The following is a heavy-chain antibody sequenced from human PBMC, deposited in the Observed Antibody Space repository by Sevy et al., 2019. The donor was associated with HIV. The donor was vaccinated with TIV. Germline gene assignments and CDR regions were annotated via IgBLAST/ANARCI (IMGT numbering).Heavy chain of an antibody. J-gene: IGHJ4*02. D-gene: IGHD2-21*01. CDR3: VKEGGGEGGDH. V-gene: IGHV3-30*02. CDR2: IQYDGSSK. Sequence: GGSLRLSCAASGFSYSSYGMHWVRQAPGKGLEWVAYIQYDGSSKDYADSVKGRFTISRDNSKNTLDLQMNSLRVEETAVYYCVKEGGGEGGDHWGQGTLVTVSS. CDR1: GFSYSSYG.